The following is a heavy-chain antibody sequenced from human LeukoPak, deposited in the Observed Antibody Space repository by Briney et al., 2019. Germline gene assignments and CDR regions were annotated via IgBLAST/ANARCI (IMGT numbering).Heavy chain of an antibody. CDR1: GFTFSSYS. CDR3: VRNLAVAGTCFDS. J-gene: IGHJ4*02. Sequence: GGSLRLSCAASGFTFSSYSMNWVRQAPGTGLEWVANIKQDGSDRNYVTSVRGRFTISRDNAESSLYLQMNSLRVEDTAVYYCVRNLAVAGTCFDSWGQGTLVTVSS. V-gene: IGHV3-7*03. CDR2: IKQDGSDR. D-gene: IGHD6-19*01.